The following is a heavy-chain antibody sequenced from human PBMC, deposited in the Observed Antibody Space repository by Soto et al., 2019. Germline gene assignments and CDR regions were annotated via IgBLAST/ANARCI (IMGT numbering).Heavy chain of an antibody. J-gene: IGHJ6*02. CDR2: ISGNGGSI. CDR3: AKIRAPYYAMDV. CDR1: GFTFGRYS. V-gene: IGHV3-23*01. Sequence: GGSLRLSCAASGFTFGRYSMNWVRQAPGKGLEWVSTISGNGGSIYYAESVRGRFTISRDNFKNTLYLQMNSLAAEDTATYFCAKIRAPYYAMDVWGHGTTVTVSS.